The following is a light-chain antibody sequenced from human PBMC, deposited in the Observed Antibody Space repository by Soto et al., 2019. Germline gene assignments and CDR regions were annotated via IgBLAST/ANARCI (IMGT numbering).Light chain of an antibody. CDR3: SSFTFSSTLVV. CDR2: DVS. Sequence: QSALTQPASVSGSPGQSITISCTGTSSDVGGYNSVSWYQHHPGKAPKLMIYDVSNRPSGISNRFSGSKSGSTASLTISGLQAEDEADYYCSSFTFSSTLVVFGGGTKVTVL. CDR1: SSDVGGYNS. J-gene: IGLJ2*01. V-gene: IGLV2-14*03.